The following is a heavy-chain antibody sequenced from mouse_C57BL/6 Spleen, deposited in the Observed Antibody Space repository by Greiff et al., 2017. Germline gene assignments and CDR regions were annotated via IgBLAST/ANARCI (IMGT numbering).Heavy chain of an antibody. CDR2: IRLKSDNYAT. Sequence: EVKVEESGGGLVQPGGSMKLSCVASGFTFSNYWMNWVRQSPEKGLEWVAQIRLKSDNYATHYAESVKGRFTISRDDSKSSVYLQMNNLRAEDTEIYYCTGGGTRYFDVWGAGTTVTVSS. V-gene: IGHV6-3*01. J-gene: IGHJ1*01. CDR1: GFTFSNYW. D-gene: IGHD1-1*02. CDR3: TGGGTRYFDV.